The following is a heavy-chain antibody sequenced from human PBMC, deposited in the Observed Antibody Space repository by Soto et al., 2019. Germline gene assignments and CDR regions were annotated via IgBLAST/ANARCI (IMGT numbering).Heavy chain of an antibody. J-gene: IGHJ3*02. CDR2: ISGSGGST. CDR3: ARAGDLWFGAGGGAFDI. D-gene: IGHD3-10*01. Sequence: EVQLLESGGGLVQPGGSLRLSCAASGFTFSSYAMSWVRQAPGKGLEWVSAISGSGGSTYYADSVKGRFTISRDNSKNTLYLQMNSLRDEDTAVYYCARAGDLWFGAGGGAFDIWGQGTMVTVSS. CDR1: GFTFSSYA. V-gene: IGHV3-23*01.